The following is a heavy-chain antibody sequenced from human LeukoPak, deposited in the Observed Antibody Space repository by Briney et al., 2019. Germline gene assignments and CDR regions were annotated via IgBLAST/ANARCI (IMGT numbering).Heavy chain of an antibody. J-gene: IGHJ6*03. CDR3: ARATVGYYYYYYMDV. CDR1: GGSISSYY. V-gene: IGHV4-59*12. Sequence: SETLSLTCTVSGGSISSYYWSWIRQPPGKGLEWIGYIYYSGSTNYNPSLKSRVTMSVDTSKNQFSLKLSSVTAADTAVYYCARATVGYYYYYYMDVWGKGTTVTVSS. D-gene: IGHD4-11*01. CDR2: IYYSGST.